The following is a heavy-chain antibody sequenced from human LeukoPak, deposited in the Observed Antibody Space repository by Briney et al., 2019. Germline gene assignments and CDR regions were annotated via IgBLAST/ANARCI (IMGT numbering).Heavy chain of an antibody. Sequence: PGGSLRLSCAGFGFTFGNHWMHWARQTPGKGLVWVSRIKGDGSIREYADSVKGRFSISRDNAKNTLYLQMNSLRVEDTAVYYCARGRPHGNDYWGQGTLVTVSS. D-gene: IGHD4-23*01. CDR3: ARGRPHGNDY. J-gene: IGHJ4*02. CDR2: IKGDGSIR. V-gene: IGHV3-74*03. CDR1: GFTFGNHW.